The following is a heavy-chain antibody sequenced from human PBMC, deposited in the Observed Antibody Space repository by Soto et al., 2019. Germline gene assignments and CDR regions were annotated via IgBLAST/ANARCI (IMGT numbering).Heavy chain of an antibody. D-gene: IGHD3-22*01. CDR1: GGSISSSNW. Sequence: PSETLSLTCAVSGGSISSSNWWSWVRQPPGKGLEWIGEIYHSGSTNYNPSLKSRVTISVDKPKNQFSLKLSSVTAADTAVYYCARATDITMIDSRGRGFDYWGQGTLVTVSS. CDR3: ARATDITMIDSRGRGFDY. J-gene: IGHJ4*02. V-gene: IGHV4-4*02. CDR2: IYHSGST.